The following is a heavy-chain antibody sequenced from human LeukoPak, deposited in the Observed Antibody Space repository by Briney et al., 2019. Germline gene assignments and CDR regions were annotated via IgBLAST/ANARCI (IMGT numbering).Heavy chain of an antibody. D-gene: IGHD3-10*01. Sequence: SKTLSLTCAVYGGSFSGYYWSWIRQPPGKGLEWIGEINHSGSTNYNPSLKSRVTISVDTSKNQFSLKLSSVTAADTALYYCASNSFDYYGSGSYSVDYWGQGTLVTVSS. CDR2: INHSGST. J-gene: IGHJ4*02. CDR3: ASNSFDYYGSGSYSVDY. V-gene: IGHV4-34*01. CDR1: GGSFSGYY.